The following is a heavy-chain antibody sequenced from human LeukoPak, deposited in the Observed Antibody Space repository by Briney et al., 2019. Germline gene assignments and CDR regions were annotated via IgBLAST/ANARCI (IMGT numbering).Heavy chain of an antibody. J-gene: IGHJ4*02. Sequence: ASVKVSCKASGYTFTGYYLHWVRQAPGQGLEWMGWINPNSSATNYAQRFRGRVTMTRDTSISTAYMELNRLTSDDTAVYYCARAVLVASYHHDSWGQGSLAFVSS. D-gene: IGHD5-12*01. V-gene: IGHV1-2*02. CDR1: GYTFTGYY. CDR3: ARAVLVASYHHDS. CDR2: INPNSSAT.